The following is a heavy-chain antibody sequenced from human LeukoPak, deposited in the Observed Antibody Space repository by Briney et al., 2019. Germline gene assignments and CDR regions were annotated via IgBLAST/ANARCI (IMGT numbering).Heavy chain of an antibody. CDR2: IIPIFGTA. J-gene: IGHJ4*02. CDR1: GGTFSSYA. Sequence: ASVKVSCKASGGTFSSYAISWVRQAPGQGLEWMGGIIPIFGTANYAQKFQGRVTITADESTSTAYMELSSLRSEDTAVYYCARDQVGDSSSWGSYWGQGTLVTVSS. D-gene: IGHD6-13*01. V-gene: IGHV1-69*13. CDR3: ARDQVGDSSSWGSY.